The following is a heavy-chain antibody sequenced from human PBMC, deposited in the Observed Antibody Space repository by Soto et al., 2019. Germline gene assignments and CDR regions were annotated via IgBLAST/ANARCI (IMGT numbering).Heavy chain of an antibody. Sequence: SETLSLTCAVSGGSIRSSNWRRWVRQPPGKGLEWIGEIYHSGSTNYNPSLKSRVTISVDKSKNQFSLKLSSVAAADTAVYYCATLIAARPYWGQGTLVTVSS. CDR3: ATLIAARPY. D-gene: IGHD6-6*01. V-gene: IGHV4-4*02. CDR2: IYHSGST. J-gene: IGHJ4*02. CDR1: GGSIRSSNW.